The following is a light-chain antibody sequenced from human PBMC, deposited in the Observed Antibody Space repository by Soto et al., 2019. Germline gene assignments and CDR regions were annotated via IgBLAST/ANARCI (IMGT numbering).Light chain of an antibody. CDR3: SSYTSSNTLV. V-gene: IGLV2-14*01. Sequence: QSALTQPASVSGSPGQSITISCTGTSSDVGGYVYVSWYQQHAGKAPKLMIYEVSNRPSGVSNRFSGSKSGNTASLTISGLQAEDEADYYCSSYTSSNTLVFGGGTKLTVL. J-gene: IGLJ2*01. CDR2: EVS. CDR1: SSDVGGYVY.